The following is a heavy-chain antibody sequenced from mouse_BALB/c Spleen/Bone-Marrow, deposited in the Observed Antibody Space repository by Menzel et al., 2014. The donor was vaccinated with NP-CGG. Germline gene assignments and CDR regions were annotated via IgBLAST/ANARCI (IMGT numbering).Heavy chain of an antibody. CDR2: IWAGGST. CDR3: ARAAYRYDVTWFAY. J-gene: IGHJ3*01. Sequence: VKLMESGPGLVAPSQRLSITCTVSGFSLTSYGVHWVRQPPGKGLEWLGVIWAGGSTNYNSALMSRLSISKDNSKSQVFLKMNSLQTDDTAMYYCARAAYRYDVTWFAYWGQGTLVTVSA. V-gene: IGHV2-9*02. D-gene: IGHD2-14*01. CDR1: GFSLTSYG.